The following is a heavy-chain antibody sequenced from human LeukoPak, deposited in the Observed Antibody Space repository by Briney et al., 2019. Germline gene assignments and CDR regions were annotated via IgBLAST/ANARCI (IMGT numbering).Heavy chain of an antibody. J-gene: IGHJ5*02. CDR1: GYSFTNYW. D-gene: IGHD4-17*01. V-gene: IGHV5-51*01. CDR3: ARQGDYGDYVAWFDP. Sequence: GESLKISCKGGGYSFTNYWIVWVRQMPGKGLEWMGVIYYDDSETQYSPSFQGQVTISVDKSISTVYLQWSALKASDTAMYYCARQGDYGDYVAWFDPWGQGTLVTVSS. CDR2: IYYDDSET.